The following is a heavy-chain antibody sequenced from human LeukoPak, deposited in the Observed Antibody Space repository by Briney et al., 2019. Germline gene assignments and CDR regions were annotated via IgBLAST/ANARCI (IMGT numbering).Heavy chain of an antibody. CDR2: ISGSGGST. D-gene: IGHD1-7*01. V-gene: IGHV3-23*01. Sequence: GGSLRLSCAASGFTFSSYAMSWVRQAPGKGLEWVSAISGSGGSTYYADSVKGRFTISRDNSRNTLYLQMNSLRAEDTAVYYCARVQTTRSYYFDYWGQGTLVTVSS. J-gene: IGHJ4*02. CDR3: ARVQTTRSYYFDY. CDR1: GFTFSSYA.